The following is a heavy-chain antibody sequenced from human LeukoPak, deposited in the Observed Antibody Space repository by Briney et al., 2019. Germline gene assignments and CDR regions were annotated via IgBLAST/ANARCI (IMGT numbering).Heavy chain of an antibody. D-gene: IGHD3-3*01. V-gene: IGHV1-69*01. Sequence: SVKVSCKASGGTFSSYATSWVRQAPGQGLECMGGIIPIFGTANYAQMFQGRVTITADESTSTAYMELSSLRSEDTAVYYCARVCCRGDFWNYYYYYMDVWGKGTTVTVSS. CDR1: GGTFSSYA. J-gene: IGHJ6*03. CDR2: IIPIFGTA. CDR3: ARVCCRGDFWNYYYYYMDV.